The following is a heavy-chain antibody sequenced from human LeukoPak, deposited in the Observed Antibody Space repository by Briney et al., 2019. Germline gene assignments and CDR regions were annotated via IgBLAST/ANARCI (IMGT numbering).Heavy chain of an antibody. Sequence: PSETLSLTCTVSGGSISSGGYYWCWIRQPPGKALEWIGYIYYSGSTYYNPSLKSRVTISVDTSKNQFSLKLSSVTAADTAVYYCARSESDSKYSSTTENWGQGTLVTVSS. CDR3: ARSESDSKYSSTTEN. D-gene: IGHD6-19*01. CDR2: IYYSGST. J-gene: IGHJ4*02. CDR1: GGSISSGGYY. V-gene: IGHV4-31*03.